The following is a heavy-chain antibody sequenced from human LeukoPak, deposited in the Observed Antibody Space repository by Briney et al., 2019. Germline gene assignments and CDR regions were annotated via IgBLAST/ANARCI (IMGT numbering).Heavy chain of an antibody. V-gene: IGHV1-69*05. J-gene: IGHJ4*02. CDR3: ARAGAGGNYGDSPHD. D-gene: IGHD4-17*01. Sequence: ASVKVSCKASGGTFSSYAISWVRQAPGQGLEWMGGIIPIFGTANYAQKFQGRVTITTDGSTSTAYMELSSLRSEDTAVYYCARAGAGGNYGDSPHDWGQGTLVTVSS. CDR2: IIPIFGTA. CDR1: GGTFSSYA.